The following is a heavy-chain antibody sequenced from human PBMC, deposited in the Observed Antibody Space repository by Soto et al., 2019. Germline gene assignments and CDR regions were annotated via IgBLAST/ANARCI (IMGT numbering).Heavy chain of an antibody. V-gene: IGHV3-9*01. J-gene: IGHJ5*02. Sequence: GGSLRLSCVASGFTFDDYGMHWVRQAPGKGLEWVSGISWNSGSIGYADSVKGRFAISRDNAKNSLYLRMNSLRAEDTAFYFCSKVLTTHTFGPLDPWGEGTLVTVSS. D-gene: IGHD3-16*01. CDR2: ISWNSGSI. CDR3: SKVLTTHTFGPLDP. CDR1: GFTFDDYG.